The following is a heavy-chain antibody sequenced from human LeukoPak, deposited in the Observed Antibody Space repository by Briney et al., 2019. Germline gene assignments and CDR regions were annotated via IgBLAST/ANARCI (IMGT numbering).Heavy chain of an antibody. CDR3: ARDRTRDCSGGSCYRHYFDY. D-gene: IGHD2-15*01. CDR1: GFTFSSYG. CDR2: IWYDGSNK. Sequence: GGSLRLSCAVSGFTFSSYGMHWVRQAPGKGLEWVAVIWYDGSNKYYADSVRGRFTISRDNSKNTLYLLMNSLRAEDSAVYYCARDRTRDCSGGSCYRHYFDYWGQGTLVSVSS. V-gene: IGHV3-33*01. J-gene: IGHJ4*02.